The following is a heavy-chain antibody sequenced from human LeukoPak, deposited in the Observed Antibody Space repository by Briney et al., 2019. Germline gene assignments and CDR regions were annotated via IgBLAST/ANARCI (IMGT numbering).Heavy chain of an antibody. V-gene: IGHV3-33*01. CDR2: IWYDGSNK. D-gene: IGHD3-10*01. Sequence: PGGSLRLSCAASGFTFSRYGVHWVRQAPGKGLEWVAVIWYDGSNKYYADSVKGRFTISRDNSKNTLYLQMNSLTAEDTAVYYCARANHGSGSNYYYGLDVWGQGTTVTVSS. CDR3: ARANHGSGSNYYYGLDV. CDR1: GFTFSRYG. J-gene: IGHJ6*02.